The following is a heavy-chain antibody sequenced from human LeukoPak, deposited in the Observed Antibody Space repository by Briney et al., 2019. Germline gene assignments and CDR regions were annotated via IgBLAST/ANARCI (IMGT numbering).Heavy chain of an antibody. V-gene: IGHV3-7*03. Sequence: GGSLRLSCAASGFTFSSYWMSWVRQAPGKGLEWVANIKQDGSEKYYVDSVKGRFTISRDNAKNTLYLQMNSLRAEDTAVYYCAKVFAGSTSLLDYWGQGTLVTVSS. CDR2: IKQDGSEK. J-gene: IGHJ4*02. CDR3: AKVFAGSTSLLDY. D-gene: IGHD2-2*01. CDR1: GFTFSSYW.